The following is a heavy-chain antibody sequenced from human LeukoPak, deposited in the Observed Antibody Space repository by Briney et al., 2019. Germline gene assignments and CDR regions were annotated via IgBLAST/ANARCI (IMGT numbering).Heavy chain of an antibody. CDR3: ARDLSGGGKYYYYYMDV. D-gene: IGHD3-16*01. CDR1: GGTFSSYA. Sequence: SVKVSCKASGGTFSSYAISWVRQAPGQGLEWMGGIIPIFGTANYAQKFQGRVTITADESTSTAYMELSSLRSEDTAVYYCARDLSGGGKYYYYYMDVWGKGATVTISS. J-gene: IGHJ6*03. V-gene: IGHV1-69*13. CDR2: IIPIFGTA.